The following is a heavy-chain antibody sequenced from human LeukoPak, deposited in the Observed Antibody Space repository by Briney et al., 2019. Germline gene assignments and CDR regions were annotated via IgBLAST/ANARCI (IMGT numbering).Heavy chain of an antibody. CDR3: ARDLTMASFYYYYMDV. CDR2: INPSGGST. CDR1: GYTFTSYY. Sequence: GASVKVSCKASGYTFTSYYMHWVRQAPGQGLEWMGIINPSGGSTSYAQKFQGRVTMTRDMSTSTVYMELSSLRSEDTAVYYCARDLTMASFYYYYMDVWGKGTTVTVSS. D-gene: IGHD3-10*01. V-gene: IGHV1-46*01. J-gene: IGHJ6*03.